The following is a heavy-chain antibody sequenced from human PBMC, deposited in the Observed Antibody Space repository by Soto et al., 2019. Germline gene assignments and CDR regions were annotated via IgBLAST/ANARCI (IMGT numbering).Heavy chain of an antibody. Sequence: QVQLVQSGAEVKKPGSSVKVSCTASGGTFIFYSISWVRQAPGQGLEWVGRVIPMVGMSEYAQKFQGRVTITADKSTSTAYMNLRSLRSEDTAVYYCATNYGSGSAHFDYWGQGTLVTVSS. CDR1: GGTFIFYS. CDR2: VIPMVGMS. CDR3: ATNYGSGSAHFDY. J-gene: IGHJ4*02. V-gene: IGHV1-69*02. D-gene: IGHD3-10*01.